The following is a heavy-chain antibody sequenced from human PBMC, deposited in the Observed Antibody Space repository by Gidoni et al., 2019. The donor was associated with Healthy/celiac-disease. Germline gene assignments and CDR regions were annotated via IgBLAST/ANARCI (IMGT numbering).Heavy chain of an antibody. D-gene: IGHD6-6*01. CDR3: ARAPRRGSSSGVWNYFDY. CDR2: INHSGST. V-gene: IGHV4-34*01. CDR1: GGSFSGYY. Sequence: QVQLQQWGAGLLQPSETLSLTCAVYGGSFSGYYWSWIRQPPGKGLEWIGEINHSGSTNYNPSLKSRVTISVDTSKNQFSLKLSSVTAADTAVYYCARAPRRGSSSGVWNYFDYWGQGTLVTVSS. J-gene: IGHJ4*02.